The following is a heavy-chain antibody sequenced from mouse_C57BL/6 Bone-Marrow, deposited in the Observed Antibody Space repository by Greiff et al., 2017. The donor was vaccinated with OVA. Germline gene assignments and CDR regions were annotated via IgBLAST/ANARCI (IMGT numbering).Heavy chain of an antibody. D-gene: IGHD1-1*01. Sequence: EVQRVESGGGLVQPKGSLKLSCAASGFSFNTYAMNWVRQAPGKGLEWVARIRSKSNNYATYYADSVKDRFTISRDDSESMLYLQMNNLKTEDTAMYYCVRQGYYGSSYAAYWGQGTLVTVSA. CDR1: GFSFNTYA. J-gene: IGHJ3*01. CDR2: IRSKSNNYAT. CDR3: VRQGYYGSSYAAY. V-gene: IGHV10-1*01.